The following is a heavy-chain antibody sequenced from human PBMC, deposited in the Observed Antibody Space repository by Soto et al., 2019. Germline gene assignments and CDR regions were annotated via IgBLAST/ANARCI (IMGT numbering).Heavy chain of an antibody. CDR3: ARAHDYDFWSGFLFYGMDV. Sequence: PGGSLRLSCAASGFMFSNYGMHWVRQAPGKGLEWVAIIWHDGIIQQYADSVKGRFTISRDNSKNTLYVDMNSLRAEDTAIYYCARAHDYDFWSGFLFYGMDVWGQGTTVTVSS. D-gene: IGHD3-3*01. CDR2: IWHDGIIQ. CDR1: GFMFSNYG. V-gene: IGHV3-33*01. J-gene: IGHJ6*02.